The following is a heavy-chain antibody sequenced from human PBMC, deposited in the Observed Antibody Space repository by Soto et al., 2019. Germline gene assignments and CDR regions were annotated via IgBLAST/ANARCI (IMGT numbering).Heavy chain of an antibody. J-gene: IGHJ5*01. Sequence: SETLSLTCSVSGDSISTVYYFWAWIRQPPGQALEYIGYIYKSTTTYYNPSFESRVAISLDTSKSQFSLTVTSVTAADTAVYFCARGRYCLTGRCFPNWFDSWGQGTLVTVSS. CDR2: IYKSTTT. D-gene: IGHD2-15*01. CDR1: GDSISTVYYF. CDR3: ARGRYCLTGRCFPNWFDS. V-gene: IGHV4-30-4*01.